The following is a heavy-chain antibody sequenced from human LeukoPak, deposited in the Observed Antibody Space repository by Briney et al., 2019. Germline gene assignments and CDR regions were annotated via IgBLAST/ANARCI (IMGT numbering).Heavy chain of an antibody. D-gene: IGHD6-6*01. V-gene: IGHV4-31*03. CDR3: AGVSSSTQFGP. CDR1: GGSISSGNYY. Sequence: SETLSLTCTVSGGSISSGNYYWSWIRQHPGKGLEWIGYIYYSGSTYYNPSLKSRVTISVDTSKNQFSLKLSSVTAADTAVYYCAGVSSSTQFGPWGQGTLVTVSS. J-gene: IGHJ5*02. CDR2: IYYSGST.